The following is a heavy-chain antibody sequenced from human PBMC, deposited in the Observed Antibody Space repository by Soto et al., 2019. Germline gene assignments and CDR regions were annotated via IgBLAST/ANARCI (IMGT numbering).Heavy chain of an antibody. Sequence: PSETLSLTCTVSGDSISSGDYYWSWIRQPPGKGLEWIGEINHSGSTNYNPSLKSRVTISVDTSKNQFSLKLSSVTAADTAVYYCARRGKVASPGRNGHWFDPWGQGTLVTVS. CDR1: GDSISSGDYY. D-gene: IGHD1-1*01. CDR3: ARRGKVASPGRNGHWFDP. J-gene: IGHJ5*02. V-gene: IGHV4-39*07. CDR2: INHSGST.